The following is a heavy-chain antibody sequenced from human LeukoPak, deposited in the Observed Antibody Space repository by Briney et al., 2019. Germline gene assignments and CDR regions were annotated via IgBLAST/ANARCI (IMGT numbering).Heavy chain of an antibody. V-gene: IGHV1-18*01. CDR1: GYTFTSYG. CDR2: ISAYNGNT. J-gene: IGHJ4*02. CDR3: ARVLSQCGGDCYSDY. Sequence: ASVKVSCKASGYTFTSYGISWVRQAPGQGLERMGWISAYNGNTNYAQKLQGRVTMTTDTSTSTAYMELRSLRSDDTAVYYCARVLSQCGGDCYSDYWGQGTLVTVSS. D-gene: IGHD2-21*01.